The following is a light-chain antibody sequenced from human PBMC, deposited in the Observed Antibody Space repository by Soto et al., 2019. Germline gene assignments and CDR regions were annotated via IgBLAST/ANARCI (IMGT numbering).Light chain of an antibody. Sequence: ELVLTQSPGTLSLSPGERATLSCRASQSVSSSYLAWYQQKPGQAPRLLIYGASSRATGIPDRVSGSGSGTDFTLTISRLEPADFAVYYCQQYGSSPYTFGQGTKVEIK. CDR2: GAS. J-gene: IGKJ2*01. V-gene: IGKV3-20*01. CDR3: QQYGSSPYT. CDR1: QSVSSSY.